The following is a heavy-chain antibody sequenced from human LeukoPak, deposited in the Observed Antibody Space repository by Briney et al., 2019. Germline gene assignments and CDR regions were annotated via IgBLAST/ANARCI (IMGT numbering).Heavy chain of an antibody. Sequence: ASVKVSCKASGYTFTGYYMHWVRQAPGQGLEWMGWINPNSGGTNYAQKFQGRVTMTRDTSISTAYMELSRLRSEDTAVYYCARDRIAPEWELLFDYWGQGTLVTVSS. CDR1: GYTFTGYY. CDR2: INPNSGGT. J-gene: IGHJ4*02. V-gene: IGHV1-2*02. CDR3: ARDRIAPEWELLFDY. D-gene: IGHD1-26*01.